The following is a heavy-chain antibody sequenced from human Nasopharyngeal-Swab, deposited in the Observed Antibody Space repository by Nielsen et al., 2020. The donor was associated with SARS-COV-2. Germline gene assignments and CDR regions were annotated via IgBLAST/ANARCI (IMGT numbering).Heavy chain of an antibody. CDR3: ARGAYITTITFRYGMDV. V-gene: IGHV3-13*01. D-gene: IGHD5-12*01. J-gene: IGHJ6*02. CDR2: IGTAGDT. CDR1: GCTFSSYD. Sequence: GEALKIPCAAPGCTFSSYDLHWVRQATGKGLEWVSAIGTAGDTYYPGSVKGRFTISRENAKNSLYLQMNSLRAGDTAVYYCARGAYITTITFRYGMDVWGQGTTVTVSS.